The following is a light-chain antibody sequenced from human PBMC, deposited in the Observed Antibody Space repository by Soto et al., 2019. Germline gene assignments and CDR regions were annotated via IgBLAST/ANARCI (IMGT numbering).Light chain of an antibody. CDR3: QSYDSSLSGFVV. Sequence: QSVLTQPPSVSGAPGQRVTISCTGSSSNIGAGHNVHWYQQLPGTAPKLLIYANNNRPSGLADRFSGSKSDTSASLAITGLQAEDEADYYCQSYDSSLSGFVVFGGGTKVTVL. V-gene: IGLV1-40*01. J-gene: IGLJ2*01. CDR2: ANN. CDR1: SSNIGAGHN.